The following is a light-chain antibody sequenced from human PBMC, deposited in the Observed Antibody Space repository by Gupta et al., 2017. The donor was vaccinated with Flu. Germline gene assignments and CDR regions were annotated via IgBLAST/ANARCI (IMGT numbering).Light chain of an antibody. CDR1: QSVLYSSNNKNY. CDR3: QQYYSTPQT. CDR2: WAS. V-gene: IGKV4-1*01. Sequence: ILMTQSPDSLAVSLGARATTNCKSSQSVLYSSNNKNYLAWYQQKPGQPPKLLIYWASTRESGVPDRFSGSGSGTDFTLTISSLQAEDVAVYYCQQYYSTPQTFGQGTKVEIK. J-gene: IGKJ1*01.